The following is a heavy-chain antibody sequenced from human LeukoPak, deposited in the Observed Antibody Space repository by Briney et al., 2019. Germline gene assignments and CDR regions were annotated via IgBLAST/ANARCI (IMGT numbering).Heavy chain of an antibody. CDR2: ISSSSSSR. CDR3: ARLGGYSYDQKSGPADY. J-gene: IGHJ4*02. V-gene: IGHV3-21*01. CDR1: GFTFSSYS. D-gene: IGHD5-18*01. Sequence: GGPLRLSCAASGFTFSSYSMNWVRQAPGKGLEWVSSISSSSSSRYYADSVKGRFTISRDNAKNSLYLQMSSLRAEGTAVYYCARLGGYSYDQKSGPADYWGQGTLVTVSS.